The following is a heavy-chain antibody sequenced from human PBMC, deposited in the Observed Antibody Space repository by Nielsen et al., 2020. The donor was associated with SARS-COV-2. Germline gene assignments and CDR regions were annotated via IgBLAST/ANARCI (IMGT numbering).Heavy chain of an antibody. CDR3: AREGRKLPLDY. CDR2: ISSYSNYK. Sequence: GESLKISCEASGFNFSQYTMNWVRQAPGQGLEWASSISSYSNYKQYADSVKGRFAISRDNAKSSLYLQMNALRAEDTAVYYCAREGRKLPLDYWGQGTLVTVSS. V-gene: IGHV3-21*04. CDR1: GFNFSQYT. J-gene: IGHJ4*02. D-gene: IGHD5-24*01.